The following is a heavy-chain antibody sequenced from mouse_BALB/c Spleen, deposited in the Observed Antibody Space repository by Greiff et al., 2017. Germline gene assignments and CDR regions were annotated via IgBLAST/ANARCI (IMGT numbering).Heavy chain of an antibody. CDR1: GFTFSSFG. CDR2: ISSGNSTI. D-gene: IGHD4-1*01. V-gene: IGHV5-17*02. CDR3: ARSGNWNYAMDY. Sequence: VQLQQSGGGLVQPGGSRKLSCAASGFTFSSFGMHWVRQAPEKGLEWVAYISSGNSTIYYADTVKGRFTISRDNPKNTLFLQMTSLRSEDTAMYYCARSGNWNYAMDYWGQGTSVTVSS. J-gene: IGHJ4*01.